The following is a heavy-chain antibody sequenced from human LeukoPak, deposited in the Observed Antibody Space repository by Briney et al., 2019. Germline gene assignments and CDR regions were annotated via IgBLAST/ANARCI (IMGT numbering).Heavy chain of an antibody. CDR1: GGSFSGYY. V-gene: IGHV4-34*01. CDR3: ARGGYCSGGSCYGEGFDY. Sequence: SEPLSLTCAVYGGSFSGYYWSWIRQPTGKGLEWMGEINHSGSTNYNPSLKSRVTISVDTSKNQFSLKLSSVTAADTAVYYCARGGYCSGGSCYGEGFDYWGQGTLVTVSS. CDR2: INHSGST. J-gene: IGHJ4*02. D-gene: IGHD2-15*01.